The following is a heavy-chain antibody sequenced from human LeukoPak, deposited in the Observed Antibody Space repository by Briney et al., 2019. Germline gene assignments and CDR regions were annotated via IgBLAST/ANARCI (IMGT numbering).Heavy chain of an antibody. CDR3: ARDPTSYYDSSGHYYNDAFDI. J-gene: IGHJ3*02. CDR2: ISSSSSYI. V-gene: IGHV3-21*01. D-gene: IGHD3-22*01. Sequence: GGSLRLSCAASGFTFSSYSMNWVRQAPGKGLEWVSSISSSSSYIYYADSVKGRFTISRDNAKNSLYLQMNSLRAEDTAVYYCARDPTSYYDSSGHYYNDAFDIWGQGTMVTVSS. CDR1: GFTFSSYS.